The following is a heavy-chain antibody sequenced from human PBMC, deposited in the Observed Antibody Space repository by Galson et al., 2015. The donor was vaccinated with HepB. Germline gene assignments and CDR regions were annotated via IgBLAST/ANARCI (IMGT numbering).Heavy chain of an antibody. J-gene: IGHJ4*02. CDR1: GFTFSTYW. V-gene: IGHV3-74*01. D-gene: IGHD6-19*01. CDR2: INSDGSST. Sequence: SLRLSCAGSGFTFSTYWMHWVRQAPGKGLVWVSRINSDGSSTTYADSVKGRFTISRDNAKNTLYLQMNSLRAEDTAVYYCAREYSSGWDRIDYWGQGTLVTVSS. CDR3: AREYSSGWDRIDY.